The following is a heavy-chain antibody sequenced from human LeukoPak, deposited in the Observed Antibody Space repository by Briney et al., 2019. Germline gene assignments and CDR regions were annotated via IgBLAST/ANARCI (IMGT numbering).Heavy chain of an antibody. D-gene: IGHD6-19*01. CDR3: ARAIMWYSSGSRYYFDY. Sequence: ASVKVSCKASGGTFSSYAISWVRQAPGQGLEWMGWISAYNGNTNYAQKLQGRVTMTTDTSTSTAYMELRSLGSDDTAVYYCARAIMWYSSGSRYYFDYWGQGTLVTVSS. CDR2: ISAYNGNT. CDR1: GGTFSSYA. V-gene: IGHV1-18*01. J-gene: IGHJ4*02.